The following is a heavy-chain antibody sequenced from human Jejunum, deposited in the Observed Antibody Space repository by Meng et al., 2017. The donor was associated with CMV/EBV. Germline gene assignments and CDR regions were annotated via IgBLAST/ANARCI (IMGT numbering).Heavy chain of an antibody. V-gene: IGHV4-4*07. CDR2: IYSSGST. CDR3: AREESVGIAVTGTFDY. D-gene: IGHD6-19*01. Sequence: HRQAAGSDLVTPSETLSLTCTVSSDSISSNFWSWIRQPAGKGLEWIGRIYSSGSTFYNPSLKSRVTMSVDTSKNQFSLSLASVTAADTAIYFCAREESVGIAVTGTFDYWGQGILVTVSS. J-gene: IGHJ4*02. CDR1: SDSISSNF.